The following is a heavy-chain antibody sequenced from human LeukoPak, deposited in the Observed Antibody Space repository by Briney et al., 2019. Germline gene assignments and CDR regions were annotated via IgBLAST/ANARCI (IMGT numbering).Heavy chain of an antibody. V-gene: IGHV3-30*03. Sequence: PGRSLRLSCAASGFTFSSYGMHWVRQAPGKGLEWVAVISYDGSNKYYADSVKGRFTISRDNSKNTLYLQMNSLRAEDTAVYYCARGQYCTGGVCYGTDPFDIWGQGTMVTVSS. J-gene: IGHJ3*02. D-gene: IGHD2-8*02. CDR1: GFTFSSYG. CDR3: ARGQYCTGGVCYGTDPFDI. CDR2: ISYDGSNK.